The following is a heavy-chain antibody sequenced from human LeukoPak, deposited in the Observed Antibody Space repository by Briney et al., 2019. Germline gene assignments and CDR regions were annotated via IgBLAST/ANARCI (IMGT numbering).Heavy chain of an antibody. J-gene: IGHJ5*02. CDR1: GGSISSYY. D-gene: IGHD3-10*01. Sequence: SETLSLTCTVSGGSISSYYWSWIRQSPGKGLEWIGYISYSGSTDYNPSLKSRVTISVDTSKNQFSLKLSSVTAVDTAVYYCARCGDYGSGSYPNWFDPWAREPWSPSPQ. CDR3: ARCGDYGSGSYPNWFDP. V-gene: IGHV4-59*01. CDR2: ISYSGST.